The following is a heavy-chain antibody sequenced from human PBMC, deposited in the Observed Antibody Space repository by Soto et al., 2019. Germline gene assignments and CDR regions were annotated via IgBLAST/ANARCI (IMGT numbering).Heavy chain of an antibody. J-gene: IGHJ3*02. CDR2: ISYDGSNK. V-gene: IGHV3-30*18. CDR3: AKTAYVGATMSLAFDI. CDR1: GFTFSSYG. D-gene: IGHD1-26*01. Sequence: QVQLVGSGGGVVQPGRSLRLSCAASGFTFSSYGMHWVRQAPGKGLEWVAVISYDGSNKYYADSVKGRFTISRDNSKNTLYLQMNSLRAEDTAVCYCAKTAYVGATMSLAFDIRGQGTMVTVSS.